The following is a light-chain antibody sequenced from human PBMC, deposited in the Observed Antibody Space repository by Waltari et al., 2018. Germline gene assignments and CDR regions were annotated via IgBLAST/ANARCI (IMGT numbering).Light chain of an antibody. CDR2: LGS. J-gene: IGKJ5*01. V-gene: IGKV2-28*01. Sequence: DVVMTQSPLSLPVTPGEPASISCRSTQSLLHINGNTYLDWYLQKPGQSPQLLLYLGSNRASGVPDRFSGSGSGTDFTLKISRVEAEDVGVYYCMQALQTPRTFGQGTRLEIK. CDR1: QSLLHINGNTY. CDR3: MQALQTPRT.